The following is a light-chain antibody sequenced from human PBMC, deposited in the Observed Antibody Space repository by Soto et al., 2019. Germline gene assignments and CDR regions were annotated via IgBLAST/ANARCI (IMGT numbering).Light chain of an antibody. J-gene: IGLJ3*02. CDR1: SSDVGGYNY. CDR2: EVN. V-gene: IGLV2-8*01. CDR3: KSYTGINNWV. Sequence: QSVLTQPPSASGSPGQSVTISCTGTSSDVGGYNYVSWYQQHPGKAPKVMIYEVNKRPSGVPDRFSGSXXXNTASLXVSGLQAEDEADYYCKSYTGINNWVFGGGTKLTVL.